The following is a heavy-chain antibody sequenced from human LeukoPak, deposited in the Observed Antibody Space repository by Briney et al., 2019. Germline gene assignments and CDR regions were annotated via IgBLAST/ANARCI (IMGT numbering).Heavy chain of an antibody. D-gene: IGHD6-19*01. J-gene: IGHJ4*02. CDR1: GGSFSGYY. Sequence: KPSETLSLTCAVYGGSFSGYYWSWIRQPPGKGREWIGEINHSGSTNYNPSLKSRVTISVDTSKNQFSLKLSSVTAADTAVYYSARGQEAVAGTFDYWGQGTLVTVSS. V-gene: IGHV4-34*01. CDR2: INHSGST. CDR3: ARGQEAVAGTFDY.